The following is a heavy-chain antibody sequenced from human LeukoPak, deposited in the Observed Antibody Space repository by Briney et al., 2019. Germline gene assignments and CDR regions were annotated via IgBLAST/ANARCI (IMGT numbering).Heavy chain of an antibody. CDR2: ISSNGVST. V-gene: IGHV3-64D*06. CDR3: VRGYSDGGGSYW. CDR1: AFSFSTYG. Sequence: GGSLRLSCSASAFSFSTYGMHWVRQAPGKGLEYVSAISSNGVSTYYVDSVQGRFTISRDNSKNTMYLQMSSLRAEDTAVYYCVRGYSDGGGSYWWGQGTLVTVSS. J-gene: IGHJ4*02. D-gene: IGHD3-22*01.